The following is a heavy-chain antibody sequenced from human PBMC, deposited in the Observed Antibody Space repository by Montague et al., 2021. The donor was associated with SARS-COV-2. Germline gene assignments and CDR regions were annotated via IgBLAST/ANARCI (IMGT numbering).Heavy chain of an antibody. J-gene: IGHJ4*02. CDR1: GGSISSADFY. CDR3: ARGRVTRAGFDY. D-gene: IGHD2-21*02. CDR2: IYYGGGS. V-gene: IGHV4-30-4*08. Sequence: TLSLTCNVSGGSISSADFYWSWIRQPPGKGLEWIGYIYYGGGSYFNPSLEGRVSMSVDTSKNQFSLRLTSVTTSDTAVYYCARGRVTRAGFDYWGQGIRVIISS.